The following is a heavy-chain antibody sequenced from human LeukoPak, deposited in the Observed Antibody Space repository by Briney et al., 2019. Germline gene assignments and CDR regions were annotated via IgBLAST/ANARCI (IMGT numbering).Heavy chain of an antibody. Sequence: PGGSLRLSCAASGFTFSDYYMTWIRQAPGKGLESVAYVSGSGSVIVYADSVKGRFTISRDNAQNSLYLQMNSLTDEDTAVYYCSRAPRPCDYWGQGTPVTVSS. CDR1: GFTFSDYY. V-gene: IGHV3-11*04. J-gene: IGHJ4*02. CDR3: SRAPRPCDY. CDR2: VSGSGSVI.